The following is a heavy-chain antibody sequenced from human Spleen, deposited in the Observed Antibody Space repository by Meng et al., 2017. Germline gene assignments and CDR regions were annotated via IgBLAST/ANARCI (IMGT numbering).Heavy chain of an antibody. CDR2: ISSSTSYI. CDR3: ARGRVVVTTTPSDY. D-gene: IGHD2-21*02. CDR1: GFTFSSYT. V-gene: IGHV3-21*01. Sequence: EVQLVESGGGLVKPGGSLRLSCAASGFTFSSYTMNWVRQAPGKGLEWVSSISSSTSYIYYADSGKGRFTISRDTAKGSVYLQMNSLRAEDTAVYYCARGRVVVTTTPSDYWGQGTLVTVSS. J-gene: IGHJ4*02.